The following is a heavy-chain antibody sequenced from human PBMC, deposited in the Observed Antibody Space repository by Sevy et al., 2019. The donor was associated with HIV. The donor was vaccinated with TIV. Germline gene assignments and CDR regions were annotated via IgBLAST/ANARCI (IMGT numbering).Heavy chain of an antibody. D-gene: IGHD5-12*01. V-gene: IGHV3-15*01. J-gene: IGHJ4*02. CDR1: GFTFSNAW. CDR3: TTDLQGWLQSYY. CDR2: IKSKTDGGTT. Sequence: GGSLRLSCAASGFTFSNAWMSWVRQAPGKGLEWVGRIKSKTDGGTTDYAASVKGRFTISRDDSKNTLYLQMNSLKTEDTAVYYCTTDLQGWLQSYYWGQGTLVTVSS.